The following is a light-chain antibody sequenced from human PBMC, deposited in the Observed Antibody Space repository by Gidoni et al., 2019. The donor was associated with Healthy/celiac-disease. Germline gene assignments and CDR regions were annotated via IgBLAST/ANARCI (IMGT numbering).Light chain of an antibody. V-gene: IGKV1-27*01. CDR2: AAS. J-gene: IGKJ4*01. CDR1: QGISNY. CDR3: QKYNRAPVT. Sequence: DIQMTQSPSSLSASVGDRVTIPCRASQGISNYLAWYQQKPGKVPKLLIYAASTLQTGVPSRFSGSGSGTDFTLTISSLQPEDVATYYWQKYNRAPVTFGGGTKVEIK.